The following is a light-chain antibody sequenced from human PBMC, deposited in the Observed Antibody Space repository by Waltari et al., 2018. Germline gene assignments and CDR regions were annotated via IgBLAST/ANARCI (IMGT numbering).Light chain of an antibody. Sequence: QSALTQPASVSGSPGQSITISCTGTSSDVGSYNLVSWYQQHPGKAPKLMIYDVNKRPSGVSNRCSGSKSGNTASLSISGLQAEDEADYYCCSYAGSSSYVFGTGTKVTVL. CDR3: CSYAGSSSYV. J-gene: IGLJ1*01. CDR1: SSDVGSYNL. CDR2: DVN. V-gene: IGLV2-23*02.